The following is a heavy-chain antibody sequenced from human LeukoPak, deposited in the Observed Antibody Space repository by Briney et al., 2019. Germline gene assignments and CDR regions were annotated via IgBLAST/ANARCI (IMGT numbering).Heavy chain of an antibody. D-gene: IGHD1-26*01. J-gene: IGHJ4*02. V-gene: IGHV3-15*01. CDR1: GFTFSSYA. Sequence: PGRSLRLSCAASGFTFSSYAMHWVRQAPGKGLEWVGRIKSKTDGGTTDYAAPVKGRFTVSRDDSKNTLYLQMNSLKTEDTAVYYCTTDPRGGSYRVRGDYWGQGTLVTVSS. CDR3: TTDPRGGSYRVRGDY. CDR2: IKSKTDGGTT.